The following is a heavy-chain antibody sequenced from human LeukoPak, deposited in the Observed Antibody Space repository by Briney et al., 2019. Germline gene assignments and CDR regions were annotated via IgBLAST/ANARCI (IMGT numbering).Heavy chain of an antibody. CDR1: GFTFSSYG. D-gene: IGHD1-7*01. V-gene: IGHV3-33*01. J-gene: IGHJ4*02. CDR3: ARDHRPYNWNYVSLDY. CDR2: IWYDGSNK. Sequence: GGSLRLSCAASGFTFSSYGMHWVRQAPGKGLGWVAVIWYDGSNKYYADSVKGRFTISRDNSKNTLYLQMNSLRAEDTAVYYCARDHRPYNWNYVSLDYWGQGTLVTVSS.